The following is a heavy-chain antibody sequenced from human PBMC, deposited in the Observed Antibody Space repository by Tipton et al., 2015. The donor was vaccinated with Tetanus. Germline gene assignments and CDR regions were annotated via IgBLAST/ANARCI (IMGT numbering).Heavy chain of an antibody. CDR2: IYYSGST. V-gene: IGHV4-39*01. CDR3: ARNGELLNNWFDP. J-gene: IGHJ5*02. CDR1: GGSISSSSYY. D-gene: IGHD3-10*01. Sequence: TLSLTCTVSGGSISSSSYYWGWIRQPPGKGLEWIGSIYYSGSTYYNPSLKSRVTISVDTSKNQFSLKLSSVTAADTAVYYCARNGELLNNWFDPWGQGTLVTVSS.